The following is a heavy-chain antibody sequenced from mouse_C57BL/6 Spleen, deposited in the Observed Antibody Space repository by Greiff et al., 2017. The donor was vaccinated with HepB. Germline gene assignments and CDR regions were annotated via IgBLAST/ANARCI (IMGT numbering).Heavy chain of an antibody. CDR2: IRLKSDNYAT. V-gene: IGHV6-3*01. D-gene: IGHD2-1*01. Sequence: EVKLEESGGGLVQPGGSMKLSCVASGFTFSNYWMNWVRQSPEKGLEWVAQIRLKSDNYATHYAESVKGRFTISRDDSKSGVYLQMNNLRAEDTGIYYCTDYYGNYDYAMDYWGQGTSVTVSS. J-gene: IGHJ4*01. CDR3: TDYYGNYDYAMDY. CDR1: GFTFSNYW.